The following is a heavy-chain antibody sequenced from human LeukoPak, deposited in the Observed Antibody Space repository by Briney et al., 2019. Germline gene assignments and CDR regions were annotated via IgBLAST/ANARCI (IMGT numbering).Heavy chain of an antibody. CDR2: INPNSGGT. D-gene: IGHD4-17*01. CDR1: GYTFTSYG. J-gene: IGHJ5*02. CDR3: ARGVTTGSNWFDP. V-gene: IGHV1-2*02. Sequence: ASVKVSCKASGYTFTSYGISWVRQAPGQGLEWMGWINPNSGGTNYAQKFQGRVTMTRDTSISTAYMELSRLRSDDTAVYYCARGVTTGSNWFDPWGQGTLVTVSS.